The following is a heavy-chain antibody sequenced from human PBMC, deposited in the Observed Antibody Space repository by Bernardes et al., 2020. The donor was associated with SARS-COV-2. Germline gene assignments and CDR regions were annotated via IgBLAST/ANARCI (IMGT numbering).Heavy chain of an antibody. J-gene: IGHJ4*02. V-gene: IGHV4-34*01. CDR2: INHSGST. D-gene: IGHD4-17*01. CDR3: ASFGMTTVTGGFDY. CDR1: GGSFSGYY. Sequence: SETLSLTCAVYGGSFSGYYWSWIRQPPGKGLEWIGEINHSGSTNYNPSLKSRVTISVDTSKNQFSLKLSSVTAADTAVYYCASFGMTTVTGGFDYWGQGTLVTVSS.